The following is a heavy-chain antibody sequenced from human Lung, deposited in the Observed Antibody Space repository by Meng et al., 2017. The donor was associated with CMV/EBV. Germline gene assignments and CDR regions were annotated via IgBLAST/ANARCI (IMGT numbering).Heavy chain of an antibody. V-gene: IGHV4-31*03. CDR1: GGSISSGGYY. D-gene: IGHD2-2*01. CDR3: ARVGCSSTSCPEY. Sequence: LRLSCTVSGGSISSGGYYWSWIRQHPGKGLEWIGYIYYSGSTYYNPSLKSRVTISVDTSKNQFSLKLSSVAAADTAVYYCARVGCSSTSCPEYWGQGTLVTVSS. J-gene: IGHJ4*02. CDR2: IYYSGST.